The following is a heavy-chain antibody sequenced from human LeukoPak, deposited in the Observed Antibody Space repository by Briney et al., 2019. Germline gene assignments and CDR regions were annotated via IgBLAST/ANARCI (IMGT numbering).Heavy chain of an antibody. V-gene: IGHV1-2*02. CDR2: INPNSGGT. Sequence: ASVKVSCKASGYTFTGYYMHWVRQAPGQGLEWMGWINPNSGGTNYAQKFQGRVTMTRDTSTSTAYMELSRLRSDDTAVYYCARGDMVRGVIRPYYYYYMDVWGKGTTVTISS. CDR3: ARGDMVRGVIRPYYYYYMDV. D-gene: IGHD3-10*01. J-gene: IGHJ6*03. CDR1: GYTFTGYY.